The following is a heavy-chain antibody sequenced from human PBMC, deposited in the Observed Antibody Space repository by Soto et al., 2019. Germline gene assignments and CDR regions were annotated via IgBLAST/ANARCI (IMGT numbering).Heavy chain of an antibody. Sequence: NPSETLSLTCTSSVGSITSSSHFCGWVRQPPWKGLEWIGTIYFTGNTYYTPSLKSRLTMSIDTSKNEFSLRLNSVTAADTAVYYCAGQTFTIAAASYGRSNWFEPLGPGTLVIVSS. CDR3: AGQTFTIAAASYGRSNWFEP. D-gene: IGHD6-25*01. V-gene: IGHV4-39*01. CDR2: IYFTGNT. J-gene: IGHJ5*02. CDR1: VGSITSSSHF.